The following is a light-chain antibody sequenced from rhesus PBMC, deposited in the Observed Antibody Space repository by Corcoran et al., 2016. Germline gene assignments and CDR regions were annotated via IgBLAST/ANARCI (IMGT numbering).Light chain of an antibody. J-gene: IGKJ3*01. V-gene: IGKV1S17*01. CDR3: QHGYGIFT. Sequence: DIQMTQSPFSLSASGGDRVTITCQASQGISNNLAWYQQKQGKVPKLLISAASTLQSGVPSRCSGSGSGTDFSSTISSLQPEDFTTYYCQHGYGIFTFGPETKLNIK. CDR1: QGISNN. CDR2: AAS.